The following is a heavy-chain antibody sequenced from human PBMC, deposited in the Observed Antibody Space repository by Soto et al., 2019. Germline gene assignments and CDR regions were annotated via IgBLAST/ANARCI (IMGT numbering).Heavy chain of an antibody. Sequence: QVKLQESGPGLVKPSETLSLTCTVSGDSISSYYWSWIRQPPGKGLEWIAYIYYSGSTNYNPSLMRRVAISGDTSQNQFALKLSSVTAADTAVYYCARTVIGGFDYWGQGTLVTVSS. CDR2: IYYSGST. J-gene: IGHJ4*02. V-gene: IGHV4-59*01. CDR3: ARTVIGGFDY. D-gene: IGHD3-16*02. CDR1: GDSISSYY.